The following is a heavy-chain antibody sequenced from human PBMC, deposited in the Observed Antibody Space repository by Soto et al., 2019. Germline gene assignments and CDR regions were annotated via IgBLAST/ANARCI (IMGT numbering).Heavy chain of an antibody. V-gene: IGHV3-23*01. J-gene: IGHJ4*02. D-gene: IGHD5-12*01. Sequence: EVQLLESGGDLVQPGGSLRLSCAASGFTFSNYAMSWVRQAPGKGLEWVSLIRGGGGPTNYADSVKGRFTVSRDNSNNMLFLQMSSLRGDDTAVYYCVKDFRVGYDWTHDWGQGTLVTVSS. CDR2: IRGGGGPT. CDR1: GFTFSNYA. CDR3: VKDFRVGYDWTHD.